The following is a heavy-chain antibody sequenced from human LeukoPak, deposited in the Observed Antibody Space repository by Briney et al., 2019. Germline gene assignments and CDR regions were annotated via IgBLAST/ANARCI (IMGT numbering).Heavy chain of an antibody. CDR1: GGSISSYY. CDR2: IYYSGST. J-gene: IGHJ4*02. CDR3: ARVEKFGDYPDY. D-gene: IGHD4-17*01. Sequence: PSETLSLTCTVSGGSISSYYWSWIRQPPGKGLEWIGNIYYSGSTNYNPSLKSRVTISVDTSKNQFSLKLSSVTAADTAVYYCARVEKFGDYPDYWGQGTLVTVSS. V-gene: IGHV4-59*01.